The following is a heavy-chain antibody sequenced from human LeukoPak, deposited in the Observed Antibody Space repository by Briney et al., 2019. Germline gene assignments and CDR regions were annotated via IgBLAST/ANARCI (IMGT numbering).Heavy chain of an antibody. Sequence: SVKVSCKASGGTFSSYAISWVRQAPGQGLEWMGGIIPIFGTANYAQKFQGRVTITADVSTSTAYMELSSLRSEDTAVYYCARTGLGEPNYYGMDVWGKGTTVTVSS. CDR3: ARTGLGEPNYYGMDV. D-gene: IGHD3-16*01. CDR2: IIPIFGTA. J-gene: IGHJ6*04. CDR1: GGTFSSYA. V-gene: IGHV1-69*13.